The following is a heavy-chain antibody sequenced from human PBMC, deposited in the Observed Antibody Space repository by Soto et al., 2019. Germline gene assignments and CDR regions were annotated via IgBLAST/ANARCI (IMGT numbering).Heavy chain of an antibody. J-gene: IGHJ4*02. D-gene: IGHD6-19*01. Sequence: EVQLLESGGGLVQPGGSLRLSCAASGFTFSSYAMNWVRQAPGKGLEWVSVISGSGGSTYYADSVKGRFTISRDNSKNTLYLQMNSLRAEDTAVYYCASRSSGWYFDYWRQGTLVTVSS. CDR3: ASRSSGWYFDY. CDR2: ISGSGGST. CDR1: GFTFSSYA. V-gene: IGHV3-23*01.